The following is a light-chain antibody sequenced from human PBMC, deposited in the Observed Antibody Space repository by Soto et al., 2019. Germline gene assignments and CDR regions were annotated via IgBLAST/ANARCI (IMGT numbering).Light chain of an antibody. CDR2: EVS. CDR3: TSYAGTYSFFYV. CDR1: SSDVGAYNY. J-gene: IGLJ1*01. Sequence: QSALTQPPSASGSPGQSVTISCTGTSSDVGAYNYVSWYQQLPGKAPKLIIYEVSKRPSGVPDRFSGSKSGNTASLTVSGLQGEDEADYYCTSYAGTYSFFYVFGTGTKLTVL. V-gene: IGLV2-8*01.